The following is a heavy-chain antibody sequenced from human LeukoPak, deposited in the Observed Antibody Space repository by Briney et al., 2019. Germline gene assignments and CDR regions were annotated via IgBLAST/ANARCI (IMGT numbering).Heavy chain of an antibody. D-gene: IGHD2-2*01. CDR2: IYYSGST. CDR3: ARHTGGYCSSTSCYGNYYYMDV. J-gene: IGHJ6*03. Sequence: PSETLSLTCTVSGGSISSSSYYWGWIRQPPGKGLEWIGSIYYSGSTYYNPSLKSRVAISVGTSKNQFSLKLSSVTAADTAVYYCARHTGGYCSSTSCYGNYYYMDVWGKGTTVTISS. CDR1: GGSISSSSYY. V-gene: IGHV4-39*01.